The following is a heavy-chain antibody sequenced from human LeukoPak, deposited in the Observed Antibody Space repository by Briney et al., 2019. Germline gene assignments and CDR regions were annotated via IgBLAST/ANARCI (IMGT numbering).Heavy chain of an antibody. Sequence: PSETLSLTCTVSGGSISSSSYYWGWIRQPPGKGLEWIGSIYYSGSTYYNPSLKSRVTISVDTSKNQFSLKLTSVTAADTAVYYCARHAPRGLHYGSGSFNWFDPWGQGTLVTVSS. J-gene: IGHJ5*02. CDR1: GGSISSSSYY. D-gene: IGHD3-10*01. CDR2: IYYSGST. CDR3: ARHAPRGLHYGSGSFNWFDP. V-gene: IGHV4-39*01.